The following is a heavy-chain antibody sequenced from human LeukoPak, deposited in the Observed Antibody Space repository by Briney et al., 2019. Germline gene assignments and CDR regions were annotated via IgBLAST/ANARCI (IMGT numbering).Heavy chain of an antibody. CDR1: GYTFTSHD. J-gene: IGHJ4*02. CDR2: MSPNSGDT. V-gene: IGHV1-8*01. CDR3: VRTPPNWGFDY. D-gene: IGHD7-27*01. Sequence: ASVKVSCKASGYTFTSHDINWVRQATGQGLEWMGWMSPNSGDTGYAQKFQGRVTMTSDSSTSTAYMELSSLRSEDTAIYYCVRTPPNWGFDYWGQGTLVTVSS.